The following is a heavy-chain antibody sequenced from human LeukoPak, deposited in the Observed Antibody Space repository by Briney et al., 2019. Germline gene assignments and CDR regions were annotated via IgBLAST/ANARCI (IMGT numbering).Heavy chain of an antibody. J-gene: IGHJ4*02. CDR1: GGTFSSYA. CDR3: AIVHSSSGYYPFDY. V-gene: IGHV1-2*02. Sequence: ASVKVSCKASGGTFSSYAISWVRQAPGQGLEWMGRINPNSGGTNYAQKFQGRVTMTRDTSISTAYMELSTLRSDDTAVFYRAIVHSSSGYYPFDYWGQGTLVTVSS. D-gene: IGHD3-22*01. CDR2: INPNSGGT.